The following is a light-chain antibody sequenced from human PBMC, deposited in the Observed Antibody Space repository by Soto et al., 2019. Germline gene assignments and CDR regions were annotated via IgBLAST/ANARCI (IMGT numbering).Light chain of an antibody. Sequence: QSALTQPASVSGSLGQSVTISCTGISSDVGNYNLVSWYQHHPVRAPKLMIYEVSKRPSGVSNRFSGSKSDNTAFLTISGLQAEDEADYYCCSYAGDIRWVFGGGTKLTVL. CDR2: EVS. V-gene: IGLV2-23*02. J-gene: IGLJ3*02. CDR3: CSYAGDIRWV. CDR1: SSDVGNYNL.